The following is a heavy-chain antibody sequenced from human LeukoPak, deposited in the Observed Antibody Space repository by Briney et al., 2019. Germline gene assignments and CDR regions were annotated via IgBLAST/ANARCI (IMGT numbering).Heavy chain of an antibody. D-gene: IGHD6-6*01. CDR3: ARRPLYSSSIAHYYYYYYMDV. Sequence: PSETLSLTCAVYGGSFSGYYWSWIRQPPGKGLEWIGEINHSGSTNYNPSLKSRVTISVDTSKNQFSLKLSSVTAADTAVYYCARRPLYSSSIAHYYYYYYMDVWGKGTTVTVSS. J-gene: IGHJ6*03. V-gene: IGHV4-34*01. CDR1: GGSFSGYY. CDR2: INHSGST.